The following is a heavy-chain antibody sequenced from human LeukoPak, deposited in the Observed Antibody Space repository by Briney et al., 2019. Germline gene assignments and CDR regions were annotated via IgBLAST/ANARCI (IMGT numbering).Heavy chain of an antibody. J-gene: IGHJ2*01. CDR1: GGSFSGYY. Sequence: SETLSLTCAVYGGSFSGYYWSWIRQPPGKGLEWIGETNHSGSTNYNPSLKSRVTISVDTSKNQFSLKLSSVTAADTAVYYCARIKGVVVPAAIVFDLWGRGTLVTVSS. CDR2: TNHSGST. CDR3: ARIKGVVVPAAIVFDL. D-gene: IGHD2-2*01. V-gene: IGHV4-34*01.